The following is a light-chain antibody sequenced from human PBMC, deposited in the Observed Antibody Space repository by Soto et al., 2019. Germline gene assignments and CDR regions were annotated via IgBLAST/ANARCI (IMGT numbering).Light chain of an antibody. CDR2: EVS. CDR1: SRDGGSYNL. Sequence: QASLNPPGSPSWSSGHPITLPSTGNSRDGGSYNLVSWYQQHPRKAPKLMIYEVSKRPSGVSNRFSGSKSGNTASLTISGLQAEDEADYYCCSYAGSSTPLIFGTGTKVTVL. CDR3: CSYAGSSTPLI. V-gene: IGLV2-23*02. J-gene: IGLJ1*01.